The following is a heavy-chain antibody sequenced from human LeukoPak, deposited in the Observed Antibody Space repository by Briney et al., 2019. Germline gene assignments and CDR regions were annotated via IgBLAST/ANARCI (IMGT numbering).Heavy chain of an antibody. CDR3: ARDLFIADYYYYCGMDV. V-gene: IGHV1-69*13. CDR2: IIPIFGTA. Sequence: SVKVSCKASGGTFSSYAISWVRQAPGQGLEWMGGIIPIFGTANYAQKFQGRVTITADESTSTAYMELSSLRSEDTAVYYCARDLFIADYYYYCGMDVWGQGTTVTVSS. CDR1: GGTFSSYA. D-gene: IGHD2-15*01. J-gene: IGHJ6*02.